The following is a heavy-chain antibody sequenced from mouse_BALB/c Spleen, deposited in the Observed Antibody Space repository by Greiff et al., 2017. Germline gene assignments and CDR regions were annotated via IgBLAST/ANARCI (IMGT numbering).Heavy chain of an antibody. Sequence: QVQLQQPGAELVKPGASVKLSCKASGYTFTSYWMHWAKQRPGQGLEWIGEINPSNGRTNYNEKFKSKATLTVDKSSSTAYMQLSSLTSEDSAVYYCARQRTITTATEAMDYWGQGTSVTVSS. J-gene: IGHJ4*01. CDR3: ARQRTITTATEAMDY. CDR2: INPSNGRT. D-gene: IGHD1-2*01. CDR1: GYTFTSYW. V-gene: IGHV1S81*02.